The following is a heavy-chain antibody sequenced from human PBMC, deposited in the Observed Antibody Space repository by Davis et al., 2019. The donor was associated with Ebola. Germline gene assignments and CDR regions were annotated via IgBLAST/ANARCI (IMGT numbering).Heavy chain of an antibody. CDR1: GYTFTSYA. J-gene: IGHJ4*02. Sequence: AASVKVSCKASGYTFTSYAMHWVRQAPGQRLEWMGWINAGNGNTKYSQKFQGRVTITRDTSASTAYMELSRLRSEDTAVYYCARDVGYSSSWSDYWGQGTLVTVSS. CDR3: ARDVGYSSSWSDY. CDR2: INAGNGNT. D-gene: IGHD6-13*01. V-gene: IGHV1-3*01.